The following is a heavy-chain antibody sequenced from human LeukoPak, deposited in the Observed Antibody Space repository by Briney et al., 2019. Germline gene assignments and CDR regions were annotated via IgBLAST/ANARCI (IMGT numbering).Heavy chain of an antibody. D-gene: IGHD6-19*01. V-gene: IGHV3-23*01. J-gene: IGHJ4*02. CDR1: GFTFSTYA. Sequence: GGSLRLSCAGSGFTFSTYAMSWVRRAPGKGLEWGSTINDRGDWANYADSVKGRFTISRDNSKNTLYLQLSSLRAEDTALYYCARRETDSSGWHHHDYWGQGTLVTVSS. CDR3: ARRETDSSGWHHHDY. CDR2: INDRGDWA.